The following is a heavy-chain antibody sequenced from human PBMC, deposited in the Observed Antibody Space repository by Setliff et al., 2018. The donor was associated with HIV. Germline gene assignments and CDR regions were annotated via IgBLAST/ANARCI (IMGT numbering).Heavy chain of an antibody. J-gene: IGHJ3*02. CDR2: INGDGSST. Sequence: GGSLRLSCAASGFTFSSHWMHWVRQAPGKGLVWVSRINGDGSSTTYADSVKGRFTISRDNAKNTLYLQMNSLRAEDTAVYYCAKGSGYYSTDAFDIWGQGTMVTVS. CDR1: GFTFSSHW. D-gene: IGHD3-22*01. V-gene: IGHV3-74*01. CDR3: AKGSGYYSTDAFDI.